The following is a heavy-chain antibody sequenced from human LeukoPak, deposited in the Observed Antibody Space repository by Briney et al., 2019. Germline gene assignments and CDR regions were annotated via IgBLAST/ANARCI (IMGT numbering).Heavy chain of an antibody. J-gene: IGHJ5*02. CDR3: ARDGPYYYGSGSYHWFDP. CDR2: IYPSGST. Sequence: SETLSLPCTVSGGSISSYYWSWLRQPAGKGLEWIGRIYPSGSTNYNPPLKSRVIMSVDTSKHQFSLKLSSVTAADTAVYYCARDGPYYYGSGSYHWFDPWGQGTLVTVSS. CDR1: GGSISSYY. D-gene: IGHD3-10*01. V-gene: IGHV4-4*07.